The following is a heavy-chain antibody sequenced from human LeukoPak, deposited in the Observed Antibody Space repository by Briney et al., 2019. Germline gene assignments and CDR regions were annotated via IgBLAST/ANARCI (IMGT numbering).Heavy chain of an antibody. V-gene: IGHV1-46*01. CDR2: INPSGGST. CDR1: VYTFTSYY. Sequence: ASVKVSCKASVYTFTSYYMHWVRQAPGQGLEWMGIINPSGGSTSYAQKFQGRVTMTRDTSTSTVYMELSSLRSEDTAVYYCARVAAQYDSSSAVDYWGQGTLVPVSS. J-gene: IGHJ4*02. CDR3: ARVAAQYDSSSAVDY. D-gene: IGHD3-22*01.